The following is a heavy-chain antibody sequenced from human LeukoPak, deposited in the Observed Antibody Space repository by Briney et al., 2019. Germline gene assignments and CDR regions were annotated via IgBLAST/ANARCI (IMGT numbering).Heavy chain of an antibody. J-gene: IGHJ4*02. D-gene: IGHD1-26*01. Sequence: KPGGSLRLSCAASGFTLSPFSHAWMSWVRQAPGKGLEWVGRIKSRSDGGTTDYAAPVKGRFTISRDDSKNTLYLHMNSLKTEDTAVYYCTTEGVGATWKYYFDYWGQGTLVTVSS. CDR1: GFTLSPFSHAW. CDR2: IKSRSDGGTT. V-gene: IGHV3-15*01. CDR3: TTEGVGATWKYYFDY.